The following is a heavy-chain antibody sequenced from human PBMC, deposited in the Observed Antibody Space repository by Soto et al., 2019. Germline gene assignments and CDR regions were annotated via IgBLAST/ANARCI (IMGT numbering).Heavy chain of an antibody. CDR1: GGSISSGGYY. J-gene: IGHJ4*02. Sequence: SETLSLTCTVSGGSISSGGYYWSWIRQHPGKGLEWIGYIYYSGSTYYNPSLKSRVTISVDTSKNQFSLKLSSVTAADTAVYYCARDSPDSRGPDYWGQGTLVTVSS. CDR3: ARDSPDSRGPDY. V-gene: IGHV4-31*03. CDR2: IYYSGST. D-gene: IGHD3-22*01.